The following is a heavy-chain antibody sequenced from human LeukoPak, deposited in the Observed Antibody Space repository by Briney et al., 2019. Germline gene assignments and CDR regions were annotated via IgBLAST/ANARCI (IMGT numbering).Heavy chain of an antibody. CDR1: GGSISSSNW. CDR3: ARRSGGNWYFDY. V-gene: IGHV4-4*02. CDR2: ISHSGSS. Sequence: SETLSLTCAVSGGSISSSNWWSWVRQPPGKGLEWIGEISHSGSSNYNPSLKGRVTKSGDKSKNQFSLKLNSVTAADTAVYYCARRSGGNWYFDYWGQGTLVTVSS. J-gene: IGHJ4*02. D-gene: IGHD3-10*01.